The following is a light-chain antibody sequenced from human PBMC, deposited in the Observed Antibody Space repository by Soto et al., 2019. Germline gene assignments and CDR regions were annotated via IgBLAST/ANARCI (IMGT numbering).Light chain of an antibody. CDR2: EAT. J-gene: IGLJ1*01. Sequence: QSVLTQPPSVSGSPGQSITVSCTGTSSDIGASNFVSWYQHLPFISPKVIIFEATNRPSGVSDRFSGSKAGITASLTISGLQADDEGEYFCISYKTDDTFVFGTGTKVTVL. CDR1: SSDIGASNF. CDR3: ISYKTDDTFV. V-gene: IGLV2-14*01.